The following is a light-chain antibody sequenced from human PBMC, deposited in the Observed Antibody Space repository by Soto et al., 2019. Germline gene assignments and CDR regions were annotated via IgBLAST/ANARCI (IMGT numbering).Light chain of an antibody. CDR3: QQYSTYTPRT. V-gene: IGKV1-5*03. J-gene: IGKJ1*01. Sequence: DIQMTQSPSTLSASVGDRVTTTCRASQSISIWLAWYQQKPGKAPKILTYKASSLESGVPSRFSGSGSGTEFTLTISSLQPDDFATYYCQQYSTYTPRTFGQGTKVDIK. CDR1: QSISIW. CDR2: KAS.